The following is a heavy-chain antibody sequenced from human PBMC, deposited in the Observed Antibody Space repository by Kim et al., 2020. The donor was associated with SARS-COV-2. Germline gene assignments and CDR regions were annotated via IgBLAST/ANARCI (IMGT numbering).Heavy chain of an antibody. CDR3: ARGVDPLTDAFDI. CDR2: ISYDGSNK. CDR1: GFTFSSYV. V-gene: IGHV3-30*04. Sequence: GGSLRLSCAASGFTFSSYVMHWVRQAPGKGLEWVAVISYDGSNKYYADSVKGRFTISRENSKNTLYLQMNSLRAEDTAVYYCARGVDPLTDAFDIWGQGT. J-gene: IGHJ3*02. D-gene: IGHD2-15*01.